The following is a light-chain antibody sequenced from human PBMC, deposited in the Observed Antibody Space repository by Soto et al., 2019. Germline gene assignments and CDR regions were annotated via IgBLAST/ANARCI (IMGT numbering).Light chain of an antibody. CDR1: SSDVGGYNY. V-gene: IGLV2-14*01. Sequence: QSALTQPASVSGSPGQSITISCTGTSSDVGGYNYVSWYQQHPGKAPKLMIYEVSKRPSGVSNRFSGSKPGNTASLTISGLKAEDEADYYCSSYTSSSLLFGGGTKLTVL. CDR3: SSYTSSSLL. CDR2: EVS. J-gene: IGLJ2*01.